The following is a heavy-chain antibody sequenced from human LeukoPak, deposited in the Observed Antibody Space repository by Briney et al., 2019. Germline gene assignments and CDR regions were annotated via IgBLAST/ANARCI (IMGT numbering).Heavy chain of an antibody. J-gene: IGHJ4*02. V-gene: IGHV3-48*01. CDR2: ISSSSSTI. D-gene: IGHD3-22*01. Sequence: PGGSLRLSCAASGFTFSSYSMNWVRQAPGKGLEWVSYISSSSSTIYYADSVKGRFTISRDNAKNSLYLQMNSLRAEDTAVYYCARDQARPEDYDSSGSPLSSPFDYWGQGTLVTVSS. CDR3: ARDQARPEDYDSSGSPLSSPFDY. CDR1: GFTFSSYS.